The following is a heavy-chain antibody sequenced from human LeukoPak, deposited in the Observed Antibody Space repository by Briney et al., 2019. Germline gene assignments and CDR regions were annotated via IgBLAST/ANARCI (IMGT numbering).Heavy chain of an antibody. Sequence: GASVQVSCKASGYTFTSYDIHWVRQATGQGLAWMGWMNPNTGNTGYAQQFQGRVTITRSTSISTAYMELSSLRSEDTAVYYCARGQPHSNHVDYWGQGTLVTVSS. CDR1: GYTFTSYD. V-gene: IGHV1-8*03. J-gene: IGHJ4*02. CDR3: ARGQPHSNHVDY. D-gene: IGHD4-11*01. CDR2: MNPNTGNT.